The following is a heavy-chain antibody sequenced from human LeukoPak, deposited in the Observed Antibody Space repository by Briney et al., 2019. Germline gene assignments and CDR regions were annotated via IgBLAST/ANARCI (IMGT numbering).Heavy chain of an antibody. V-gene: IGHV3-23*01. CDR2: TVGGGDGT. Sequence: PGGSLRLSCAASGFTFSSTYMSWVRQAPGKGLEWDADTVGGGDGTYYADSVKGRFTISRDNAKNSLYLQMNSLSAEDTAVYYCARELAVAGATKYYYYYAIDVWGQGTTVTVSS. D-gene: IGHD6-19*01. CDR3: ARELAVAGATKYYYYYAIDV. CDR1: GFTFSSTY. J-gene: IGHJ6*02.